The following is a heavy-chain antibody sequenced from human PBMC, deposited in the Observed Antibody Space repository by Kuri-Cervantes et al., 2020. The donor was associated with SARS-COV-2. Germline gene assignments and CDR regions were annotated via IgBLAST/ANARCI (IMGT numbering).Heavy chain of an antibody. D-gene: IGHD2-2*01. CDR2: INHSGST. V-gene: IGHV4-34*01. Sequence: SQTLSLTCAVYGGSFSDYSWSWIRRPPGKGLEWIGGINHSGSTKYNPSLKSRVTISVDTSKNQFSLKLSSVTAADTAVYYCARVDCSSTSCYGVVGWFDPWGQGTLVTVSS. CDR1: GGSFSDYS. CDR3: ARVDCSSTSCYGVVGWFDP. J-gene: IGHJ5*02.